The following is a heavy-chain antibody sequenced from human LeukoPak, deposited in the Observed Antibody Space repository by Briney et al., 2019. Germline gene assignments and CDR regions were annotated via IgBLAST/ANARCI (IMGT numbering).Heavy chain of an antibody. CDR2: ISYDGSNK. CDR1: GFTFSSYG. Sequence: GGSLRLSCAASGFTFSSYGMHWVRQAPGKGLEGVAVISYDGSNKYYADSVKGRFTISRDNSKNTLYPQMNSLRAEDTAVYYCAKDSAVLWFGKGYFDYWGQGTLVTVSS. J-gene: IGHJ4*02. CDR3: AKDSAVLWFGKGYFDY. V-gene: IGHV3-30*18. D-gene: IGHD3-10*01.